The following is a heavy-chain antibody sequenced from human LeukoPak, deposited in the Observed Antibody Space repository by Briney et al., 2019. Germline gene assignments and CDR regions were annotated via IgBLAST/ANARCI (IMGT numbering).Heavy chain of an antibody. CDR1: GFTFSSYS. Sequence: GGSLRLSCAASGFTFSSYSMNWVRQAPGKGLEWVSYISSSSSTIYYADSVKGRFTISRDNAKNSLYLQMNSLRAEDTAVYYCARQAGYCGGDCYSWFDPWGQGTLVTVSS. V-gene: IGHV3-48*04. J-gene: IGHJ5*02. CDR2: ISSSSSTI. D-gene: IGHD2-21*02. CDR3: ARQAGYCGGDCYSWFDP.